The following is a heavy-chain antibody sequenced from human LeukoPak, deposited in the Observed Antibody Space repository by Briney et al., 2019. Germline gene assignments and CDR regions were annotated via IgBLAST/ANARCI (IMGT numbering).Heavy chain of an antibody. CDR3: ARGPYCSGGTCYSQYFDY. CDR1: VYTFTSYG. Sequence: ASVKVSCKSSVYTFTSYGISWVRQAPGQGREWMGGISVYNGNTNYAQTLQGSVTMTTDTSTSTAHTELRSLRSDDTAVYYSARGPYCSGGTCYSQYFDYWGQGTLVTVSS. D-gene: IGHD2-15*01. CDR2: ISVYNGNT. V-gene: IGHV1-18*01. J-gene: IGHJ4*02.